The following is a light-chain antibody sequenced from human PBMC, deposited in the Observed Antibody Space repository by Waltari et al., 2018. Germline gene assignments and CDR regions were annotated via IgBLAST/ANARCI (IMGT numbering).Light chain of an antibody. CDR1: TTDIGTYDY. Sequence: QSALTQPASVSGSPGQSITISCSGSTTDIGTYDYPPWYQQYPGKAPNLILYQVTIRPSGVSNRFSGSKSGNTASLTISGLQTDDEAIYYCSSYTDSTTVVFGGGTVVTVL. J-gene: IGLJ2*01. V-gene: IGLV2-14*01. CDR2: QVT. CDR3: SSYTDSTTVV.